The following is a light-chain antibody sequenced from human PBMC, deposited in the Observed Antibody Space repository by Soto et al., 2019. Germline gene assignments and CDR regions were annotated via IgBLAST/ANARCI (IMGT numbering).Light chain of an antibody. V-gene: IGKV1-5*01. CDR2: DAS. CDR3: QQYNSYSET. Sequence: DIPMTQSPSTLSASVGDRVTITCRASQSISNWLAWYQQKPGKAPKLLIYDASSLESGVPSRFRGSGSGTEFTLTISSLQPDDFATYYCQQYNSYSETFGQGTQVEIK. CDR1: QSISNW. J-gene: IGKJ1*01.